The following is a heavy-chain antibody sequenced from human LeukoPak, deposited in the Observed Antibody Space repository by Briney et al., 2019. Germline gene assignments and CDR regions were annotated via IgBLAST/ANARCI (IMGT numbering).Heavy chain of an antibody. CDR1: GGYISSSGYY. CDR2: IYYSGST. Sequence: SETLSLTCTASGGYISSSGYYWGWIRQPPGKGLEGIASIYYSGSTYYNPSLKSRVTISVDTSKNQLSLKLSSLPAADAAVYYCARHEYSGSYYGLSWFDPWGQGTLVTVSS. V-gene: IGHV4-39*01. CDR3: ARHEYSGSYYGLSWFDP. J-gene: IGHJ5*02. D-gene: IGHD1-26*01.